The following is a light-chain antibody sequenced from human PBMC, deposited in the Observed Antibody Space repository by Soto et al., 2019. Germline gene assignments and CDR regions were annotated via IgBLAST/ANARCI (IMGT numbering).Light chain of an antibody. Sequence: QSALTQPASVSGSPGQSITISCTGTSSDVGGYNYVSWYQHHPGKAPKLIIYEVINRPSGVSNRFSASKSGNTASLTISGLQAEDEGDYYCSSYTTSSTWLFGGGTQLTVL. CDR1: SSDVGGYNY. J-gene: IGLJ3*02. CDR3: SSYTTSSTWL. CDR2: EVI. V-gene: IGLV2-14*01.